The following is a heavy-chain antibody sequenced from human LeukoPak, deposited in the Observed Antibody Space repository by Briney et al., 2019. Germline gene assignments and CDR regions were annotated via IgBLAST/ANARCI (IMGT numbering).Heavy chain of an antibody. CDR3: ARGTGENNDY. Sequence: ASVKVSCKAFGYTFTSYDINWVRQATGQGLEWMGWMNPNSGNTGYAQKFQGRVTITRNTSISTAYMELRSLRSDDTAVYYCARGTGENNDYWGQGTLVTVSS. CDR2: MNPNSGNT. V-gene: IGHV1-8*03. J-gene: IGHJ4*02. CDR1: GYTFTSYD. D-gene: IGHD7-27*01.